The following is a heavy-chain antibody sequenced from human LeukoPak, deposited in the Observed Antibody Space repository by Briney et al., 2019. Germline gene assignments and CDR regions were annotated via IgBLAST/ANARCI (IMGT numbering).Heavy chain of an antibody. Sequence: GESLKISCKGSGYSFTKYWISWVRQMPGKGLEWMGKIDPSDSYTFYNPSFQGHVTISADKSISTAYLQWSSLKASDTAMYYCATSAIAGVAYGMDVWGQGTTVTVSS. D-gene: IGHD6-13*01. CDR2: IDPSDSYT. J-gene: IGHJ6*02. V-gene: IGHV5-10-1*01. CDR1: GYSFTKYW. CDR3: ATSAIAGVAYGMDV.